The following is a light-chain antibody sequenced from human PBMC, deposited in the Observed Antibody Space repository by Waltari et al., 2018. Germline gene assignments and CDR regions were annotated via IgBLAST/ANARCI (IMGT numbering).Light chain of an antibody. Sequence: EIVLTKSPGTLSLSPGERATLSCRASQSVTSSYIAWYQQKPGQAPRLLIYGASSGATGVPDRFSGSGSGTDFILTISTLEPEDFAVYYCQQYDSSRGMYTFGQGTKLEI. CDR3: QQYDSSRGMYT. V-gene: IGKV3-20*01. CDR1: QSVTSSY. CDR2: GAS. J-gene: IGKJ2*01.